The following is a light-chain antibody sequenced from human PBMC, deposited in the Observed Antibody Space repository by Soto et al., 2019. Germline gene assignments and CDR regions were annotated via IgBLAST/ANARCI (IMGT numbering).Light chain of an antibody. CDR3: XXXXXXXXX. CDR2: GTS. CDR1: QSVISSY. Sequence: EIVLTQSPGTLSLSPVERANLSFSASQSVISSYLAWYPQKPGQAPRLLIYGTSSRATGFPDRFSGSGSGTDFTLTISRLEPEDFAVXXXXXXXXXXXXCGQGTKGAIK. J-gene: IGKJ1*01. V-gene: IGKV3-20*01.